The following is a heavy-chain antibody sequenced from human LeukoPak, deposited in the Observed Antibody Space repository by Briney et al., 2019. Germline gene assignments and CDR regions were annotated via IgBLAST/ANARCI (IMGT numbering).Heavy chain of an antibody. CDR3: TRIPPGRWLQNLGY. J-gene: IGHJ4*02. V-gene: IGHV3-15*01. D-gene: IGHD5-24*01. Sequence: PGGSLRLSRAASRFSLSNAWMSWVRQAPGKGLEWVGRIKSKTDGGTTDYAAPVKGRFTISRDDSKNTLYLQMNSLKTEDTAVYYCTRIPPGRWLQNLGYWGQGTLVTVSS. CDR2: IKSKTDGGTT. CDR1: RFSLSNAW.